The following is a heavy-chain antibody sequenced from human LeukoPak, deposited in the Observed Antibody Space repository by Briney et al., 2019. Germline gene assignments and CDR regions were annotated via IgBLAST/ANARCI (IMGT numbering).Heavy chain of an antibody. Sequence: SETLSLTCTVSGGSISSYYWSWIRQPPGEGLEWIGYIYYSGSTNYNPSLKSRVTISVDTSKNQFSLKLSSVTAADTAVYYCARLNCSGGSCYPYYYYYYMDVWGKGTTVTVSS. CDR1: GGSISSYY. D-gene: IGHD2-15*01. CDR2: IYYSGST. V-gene: IGHV4-59*08. J-gene: IGHJ6*03. CDR3: ARLNCSGGSCYPYYYYYYMDV.